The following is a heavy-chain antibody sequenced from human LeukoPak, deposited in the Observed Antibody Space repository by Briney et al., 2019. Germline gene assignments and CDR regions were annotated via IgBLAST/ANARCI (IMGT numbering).Heavy chain of an antibody. J-gene: IGHJ4*02. CDR1: GGSISGYY. Sequence: SETLSLTCTVSGGSISGYYWNWIRQPPGRGLEWVGYTSDSGGHTDYKPSLKSRVAISVDTSKNQFSLKLTFATAADTAVYYCARRHSHGRYFDFWGQGALVTVSS. V-gene: IGHV4-59*01. CDR3: ARRHSHGRYFDF. CDR2: TSDSGGHT. D-gene: IGHD2-21*01.